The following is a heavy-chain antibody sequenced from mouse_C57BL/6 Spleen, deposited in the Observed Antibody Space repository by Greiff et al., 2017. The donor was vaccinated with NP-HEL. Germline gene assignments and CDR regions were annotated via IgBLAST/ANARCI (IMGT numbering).Heavy chain of an antibody. CDR3: ARSVRN. CDR2: IDPSDSYT. CDR1: GYTFTSYW. J-gene: IGHJ2*01. V-gene: IGHV1-50*01. Sequence: QVQLQQPGAELVKPGASVKLSCKASGYTFTSYWMQWVKQRPGQGLEWIGEIDPSDSYTNYNQKFKGKATLTVDTSSSTAYMQLSSLTSEDSAVYYCARSVRNGGQGTTLTVSS. D-gene: IGHD2-14*01.